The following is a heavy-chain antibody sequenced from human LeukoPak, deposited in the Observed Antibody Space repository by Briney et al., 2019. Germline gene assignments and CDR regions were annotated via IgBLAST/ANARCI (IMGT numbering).Heavy chain of an antibody. CDR3: ANVIIVAAGYEYFQH. J-gene: IGHJ1*01. CDR2: ISGSGSDT. V-gene: IGHV3-23*01. Sequence: ETLSLTCTVSGGSITSSSYYWGWIRQPPGKGLERVSGISGSGSDTFYADSVKGRFTISRDNSKNTLYLQMSSLRAEDTAVYYCANVIIVAAGYEYFQHWGQGTLVSVSS. D-gene: IGHD6-13*01. CDR1: GGSITSSSYY.